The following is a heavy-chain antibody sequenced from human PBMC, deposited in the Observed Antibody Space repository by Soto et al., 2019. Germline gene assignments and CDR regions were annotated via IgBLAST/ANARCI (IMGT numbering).Heavy chain of an antibody. D-gene: IGHD3-22*01. J-gene: IGHJ4*02. Sequence: GGSLRLSCAASGFTFSSYSMNWVRQAPGKGLEWVSYISSSSSTIYYADSVKGRFTISRDNAKNSLYLQMNSLRAEDTAVYYCAALYYFDSSGYSDWGQGTLVTVSS. CDR2: ISSSSSTI. CDR1: GFTFSSYS. CDR3: AALYYFDSSGYSD. V-gene: IGHV3-48*01.